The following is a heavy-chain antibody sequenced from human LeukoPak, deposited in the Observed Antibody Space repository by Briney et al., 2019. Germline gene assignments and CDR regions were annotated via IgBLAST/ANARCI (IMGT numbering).Heavy chain of an antibody. V-gene: IGHV3-21*01. CDR3: ARVARIAVAGTGFDY. J-gene: IGHJ4*02. CDR1: GFTFSSYS. D-gene: IGHD6-19*01. Sequence: GGSLRLSCAASGFTFSSYSMNWVRQAPGKGLEWVSSISSSGSYIYYADSVKGRFTISRDNAKNSLYLQMNSLRAEDTAVYYCARVARIAVAGTGFDYWGQGTLVTVSS. CDR2: ISSSGSYI.